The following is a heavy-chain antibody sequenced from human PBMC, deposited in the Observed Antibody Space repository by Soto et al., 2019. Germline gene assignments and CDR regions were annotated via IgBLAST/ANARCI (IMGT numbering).Heavy chain of an antibody. CDR1: GFTVSSNY. Sequence: EVQLVETGGGLTQPGGSLRLSCAASGFTVSSNYMSWVRQAPGKGLEWASVIYSGGSTYYADSVKGRFTITRDNSKNTLVLQMNSMRAEDTAVYYCARDYVAPNYWYFGLWGRGTLVTVSS. D-gene: IGHD3-16*01. V-gene: IGHV3-53*02. CDR3: ARDYVAPNYWYFGL. J-gene: IGHJ2*01. CDR2: IYSGGST.